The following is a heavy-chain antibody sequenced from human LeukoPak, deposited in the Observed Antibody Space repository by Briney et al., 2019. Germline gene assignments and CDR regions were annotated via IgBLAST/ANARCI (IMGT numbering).Heavy chain of an antibody. CDR1: GFTFSDYY. V-gene: IGHV3-11*04. CDR3: ARDGKAVAVAFDI. D-gene: IGHD6-19*01. CDR2: IGSSGRTI. Sequence: KTGGSLRLSCAASGFTFSDYYMSWIRQAPGKGLEWVSYIGSSGRTIYYADSVKGRFTISRDNAKNSLYLQMNSLRAEDTAEYYCARDGKAVAVAFDIWGQGTMVTVSS. J-gene: IGHJ3*02.